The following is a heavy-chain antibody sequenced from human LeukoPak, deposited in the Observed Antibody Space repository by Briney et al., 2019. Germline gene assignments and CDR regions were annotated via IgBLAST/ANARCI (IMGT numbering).Heavy chain of an antibody. D-gene: IGHD4-17*01. V-gene: IGHV3-23*01. CDR2: INSAGST. Sequence: HSGVSLRLSCAASGFTFSSYAMSWVRQAPGKGLEWVSAINSAGSTYYGDSVRGRFTISRDNSKNVLHLQMNSLRAEDTALYYCAKDQNTVATAPFDYWGLGTLVTVSS. CDR3: AKDQNTVATAPFDY. J-gene: IGHJ4*02. CDR1: GFTFSSYA.